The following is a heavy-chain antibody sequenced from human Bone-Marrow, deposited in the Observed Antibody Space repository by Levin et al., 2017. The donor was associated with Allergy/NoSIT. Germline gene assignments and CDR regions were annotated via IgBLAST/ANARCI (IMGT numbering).Heavy chain of an antibody. CDR3: ARVSLLQSPDAFDI. J-gene: IGHJ3*02. CDR1: GFTFSSYW. V-gene: IGHV3-74*01. D-gene: IGHD1-26*01. CDR2: INADGTRT. Sequence: GGSLRLSCAASGFTFSSYWMHWVRQVPGKGLVWVSRINADGTRTNYADSVKGRFTISRDNAKNTLYLQMNSLRGEDTAIYYCARVSLLQSPDAFDIWGQGTMVTASS.